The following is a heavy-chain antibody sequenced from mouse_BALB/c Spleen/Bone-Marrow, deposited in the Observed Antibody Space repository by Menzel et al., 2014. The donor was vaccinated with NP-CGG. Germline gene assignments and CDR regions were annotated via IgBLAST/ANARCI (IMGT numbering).Heavy chain of an antibody. CDR1: GFDFSRYW. Sequence: EVKLMESGGGLVQPGGSLKLSCAASGFDFSRYWMSWVRQSPGKGLEWIGEINPDSSTINYTPSLKDKFIISRDNAKNTLYLQMSKVRTEEAALYCCARLGYFGYCDYWGQGTPLTVSS. CDR2: INPDSSTI. V-gene: IGHV4-1*02. CDR3: ARLGYFGYCDY. D-gene: IGHD2-3*01. J-gene: IGHJ2*01.